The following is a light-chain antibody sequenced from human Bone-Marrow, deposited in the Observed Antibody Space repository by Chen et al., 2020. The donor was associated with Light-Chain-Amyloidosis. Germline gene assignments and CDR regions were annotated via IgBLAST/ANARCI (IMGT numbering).Light chain of an antibody. Sequence: QSALTHPASVSGSPGQSITISCTGTSSDVGCDNHVSWYQQHPDKAPKLLFYEVTNRPSWVPERFSGAKSDNTASLTISGLKTEDESDYFCSSYTSTNTLVFGSGTRLTVL. CDR1: SSDVGCDNH. V-gene: IGLV2-14*01. CDR3: SSYTSTNTLV. CDR2: EVT. J-gene: IGLJ1*01.